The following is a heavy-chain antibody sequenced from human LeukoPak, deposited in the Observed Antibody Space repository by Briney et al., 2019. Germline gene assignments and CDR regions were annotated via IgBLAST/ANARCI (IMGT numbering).Heavy chain of an antibody. Sequence: GGSLRLSCAASGFAFSSYSMNWVRQAPGKGLEWVSSISSSSSYIYYADSVKGRFTISRDNAKNSLYLQMNSLRAEDTAVYYCACPGGGNSGGYWGQGTLVTVSS. CDR3: ACPGGGNSGGY. J-gene: IGHJ4*02. CDR1: GFAFSSYS. D-gene: IGHD4-23*01. V-gene: IGHV3-21*01. CDR2: ISSSSSYI.